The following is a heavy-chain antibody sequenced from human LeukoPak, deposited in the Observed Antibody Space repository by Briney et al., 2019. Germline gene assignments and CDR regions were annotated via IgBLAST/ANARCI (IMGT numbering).Heavy chain of an antibody. D-gene: IGHD4-11*01. Sequence: GGSLRLSCAASGFTFGSYWMSWVRQAPGKGLEWLANIKQDGSEKNYVDSVKGRFTISRDNAKNSPYLQMNSLRAEDTAVYYCARDKSNPYFDYWGQGTLVTVSS. CDR1: GFTFGSYW. V-gene: IGHV3-7*01. CDR2: IKQDGSEK. J-gene: IGHJ4*02. CDR3: ARDKSNPYFDY.